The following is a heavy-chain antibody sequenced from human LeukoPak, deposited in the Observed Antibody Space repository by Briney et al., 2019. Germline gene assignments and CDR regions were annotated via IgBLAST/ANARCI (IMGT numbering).Heavy chain of an antibody. D-gene: IGHD2-2*01. V-gene: IGHV3-23*01. CDR2: ISGSGGST. CDR1: GFTFSSYA. J-gene: IGHJ5*02. Sequence: GGSLRLSCAASGFTFSSYAMSWVRQAPGKGLEWVSAISGSGGSTYYADSVKGRFTISRDNSKNTLYLQMNSLRAEDTAVYYCAKPYSSKNTSPVHQPRGNWFDPWGQGTLVTVSS. CDR3: AKPYSSKNTSPVHQPRGNWFDP.